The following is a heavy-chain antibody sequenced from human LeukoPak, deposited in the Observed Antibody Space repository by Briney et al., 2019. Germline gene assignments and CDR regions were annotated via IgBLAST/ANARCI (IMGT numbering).Heavy chain of an antibody. Sequence: GGSLRLSCAASGFTFSSYGMHWVRQAPGKGLEWVAFIRYDGSNKYYADSVKGRFTISRDNSKNTLYLQMNSLRAEDTAVYYCAKEIWPTATTPGRTYFDYWGQGALVTVSS. CDR1: GFTFSSYG. V-gene: IGHV3-30*02. D-gene: IGHD4-17*01. CDR3: AKEIWPTATTPGRTYFDY. J-gene: IGHJ4*02. CDR2: IRYDGSNK.